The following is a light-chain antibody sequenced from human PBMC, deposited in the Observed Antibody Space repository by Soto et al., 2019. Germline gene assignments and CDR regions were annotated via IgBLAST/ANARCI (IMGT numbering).Light chain of an antibody. CDR1: PAIASF. CDR2: DAA. CDR3: QQSYSTPYT. J-gene: IGKJ2*01. V-gene: IGKV1-9*01. Sequence: IQLTQSPSSLSASVGDRVTITCRASPAIASFLAWYQQKPGTAPKLLIYDAATLQSGVPSRFSGSRSGTEYTLTIGSLQPEDFATYYCQQSYSTPYTFGQGTKLEIK.